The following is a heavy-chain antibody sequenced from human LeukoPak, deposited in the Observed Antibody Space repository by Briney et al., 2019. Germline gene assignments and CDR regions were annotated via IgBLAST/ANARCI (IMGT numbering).Heavy chain of an antibody. Sequence: PGGSLRLSCAASGFTFNTYWMHWARQDPGKGLVWVSRINSDGSNTIYTDSVKGRFTISRDNAKNTLYLQMNSLRPEDTAVYYCASGVSIWLGNVFDFWGQGTMVTVSS. CDR2: INSDGSNT. CDR3: ASGVSIWLGNVFDF. D-gene: IGHD3-10*01. CDR1: GFTFNTYW. V-gene: IGHV3-74*01. J-gene: IGHJ3*01.